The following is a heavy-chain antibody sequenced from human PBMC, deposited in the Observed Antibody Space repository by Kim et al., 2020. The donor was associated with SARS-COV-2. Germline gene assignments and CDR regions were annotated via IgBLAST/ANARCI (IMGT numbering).Heavy chain of an antibody. J-gene: IGHJ5*02. CDR2: IYYSGST. D-gene: IGHD6-13*01. CDR3: ARQGYSSSWYGGWFDP. V-gene: IGHV4-39*01. Sequence: SETLSLTCTVSGGSISSSSYYWGWIRQPPGKGLEWIGSIYYSGSTYYNPSLKSRVTISVDTSKNQFSLKLSSVTAADTAVYYCARQGYSSSWYGGWFDPWGQGTLVTVSS. CDR1: GGSISSSSYY.